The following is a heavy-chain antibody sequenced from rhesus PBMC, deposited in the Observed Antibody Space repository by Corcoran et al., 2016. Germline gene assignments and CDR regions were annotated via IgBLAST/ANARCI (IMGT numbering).Heavy chain of an antibody. CDR2: IGGSSGAT. J-gene: IGHJ6*01. Sequence: QVQLQESGPGLVKPSETLSLTCAVSGYSLSSGYGWSWIRQPPGKGLGWIGYIGGSSGATNYNPSLKSRVTISKDTSKNQFSLKRSSVTAADTAVYYCARVGWGGFYGLDSWGQGVVVTVSS. CDR1: GYSLSSGYG. V-gene: IGHV4-127*01. CDR3: ARVGWGGFYGLDS. D-gene: IGHD1-44*01.